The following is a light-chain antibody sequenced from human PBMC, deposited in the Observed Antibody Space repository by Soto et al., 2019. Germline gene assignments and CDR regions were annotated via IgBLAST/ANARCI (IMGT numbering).Light chain of an antibody. J-gene: IGLJ2*01. V-gene: IGLV2-14*01. Sequence: QSALTQPASVSGSPRQSITISCTGSSSDVGDYVFVSWYQQHPGKAPKLIIYEVSDRPSGVSNRFSGSKSGNTASLTISGLQAEDDAHYYCSSFTSTSTLVVFGGGTKLTVL. CDR2: EVS. CDR1: SSDVGDYVF. CDR3: SSFTSTSTLVV.